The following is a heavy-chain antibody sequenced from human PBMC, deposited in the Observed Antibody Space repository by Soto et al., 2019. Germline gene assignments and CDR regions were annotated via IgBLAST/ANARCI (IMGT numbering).Heavy chain of an antibody. V-gene: IGHV4-39*01. J-gene: IGHJ3*02. CDR1: GGSISSSSYY. CDR3: ARLGYSYDDAFDI. D-gene: IGHD5-18*01. Sequence: SETLSLTCTVSGGSISSSSYYWGWIRQPPGKGLEWIGSIYYSGSTYYNPSLKSRVTISVDTSKNQFSLKLSSVTAADTVVYYCARLGYSYDDAFDIWGQGTMVTVSS. CDR2: IYYSGST.